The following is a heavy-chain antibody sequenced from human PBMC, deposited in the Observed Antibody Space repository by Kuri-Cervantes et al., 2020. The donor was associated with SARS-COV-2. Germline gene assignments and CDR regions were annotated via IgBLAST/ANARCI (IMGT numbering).Heavy chain of an antibody. CDR1: RISFECDV. CDR3: ARDGPLQGPGTAY. CDR2: LSDSGGWT. D-gene: IGHD2-21*02. V-gene: IGHV3-23*01. Sequence: GGSLRLSWAASRISFECDVLTWVRQAPGKGLEWASDLSDSGGWTKCGDSVRGRFTVSRDNAKNSLYLQMNSLRAEDTAVYYCARDGPLQGPGTAYWGQGTLVTVSS. J-gene: IGHJ4*02.